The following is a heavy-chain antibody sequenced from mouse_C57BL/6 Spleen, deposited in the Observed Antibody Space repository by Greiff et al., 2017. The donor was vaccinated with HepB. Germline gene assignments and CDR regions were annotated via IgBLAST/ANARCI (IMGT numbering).Heavy chain of an antibody. Sequence: QVQLQPGAELVKPGASVKMSCKASGYTFTSYWITWVKQRPGQGLEWIGDIYPGSGSTNYNEKFKSKATLTVDTSSSTAYMQLSILTSEDSAVYYCARGYSNYALYAMDYWGQGTSVTVSS. J-gene: IGHJ4*01. V-gene: IGHV1-55*01. D-gene: IGHD2-5*01. CDR2: IYPGSGST. CDR3: ARGYSNYALYAMDY. CDR1: GYTFTSYW.